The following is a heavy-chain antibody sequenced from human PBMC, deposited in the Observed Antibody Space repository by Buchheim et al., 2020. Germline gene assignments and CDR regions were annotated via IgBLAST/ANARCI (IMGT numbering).Heavy chain of an antibody. D-gene: IGHD1-26*01. CDR1: GFSFRSYW. J-gene: IGHJ4*02. CDR2: VNGDGTDT. V-gene: IGHV3-74*01. Sequence: EVQLVESGGVLIQPGGSLRLSCAASGFSFRSYWMHWVRQVPGKGLVWVSRVNGDGTDTYYADSVKGRFTISRDNGKNTVYLQMNSLRAEDTAVYYCARRHSRSSGAYDYWGQGTL. CDR3: ARRHSRSSGAYDY.